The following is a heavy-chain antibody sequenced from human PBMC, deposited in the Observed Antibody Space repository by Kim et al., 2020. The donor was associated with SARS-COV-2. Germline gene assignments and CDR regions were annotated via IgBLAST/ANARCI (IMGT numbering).Heavy chain of an antibody. D-gene: IGHD3-16*02. CDR3: ARGKNMITFGGVIVWGAFDI. Sequence: SVKVSCKASGGTFSSYAISWVRQAPGQGLEWMGGIIPIFGTANYAQKFQGRVTITADESTSTAYMELSSLRSEDTAVYYCARGKNMITFGGVIVWGAFDIWGQGTMVTVSS. CDR1: GGTFSSYA. J-gene: IGHJ3*02. V-gene: IGHV1-69*13. CDR2: IIPIFGTA.